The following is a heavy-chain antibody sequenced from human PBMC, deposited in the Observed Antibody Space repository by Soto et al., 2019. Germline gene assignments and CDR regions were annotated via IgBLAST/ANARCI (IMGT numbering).Heavy chain of an antibody. CDR2: IHNPRNT. D-gene: IGHD3-22*01. V-gene: IGHV4-59*11. CDR1: GGSISSHS. J-gene: IGHJ4*02. Sequence: SETLSLTFSVSGGSISSHSWSWLRQPPGKGLKRIGSIHNPRNTTYNPSPKKRVTISVVTSKNKFSLKLRSVTAADTAVYYCARGGYYDSHAYRYWGQGTLVTVSS. CDR3: ARGGYYDSHAYRY.